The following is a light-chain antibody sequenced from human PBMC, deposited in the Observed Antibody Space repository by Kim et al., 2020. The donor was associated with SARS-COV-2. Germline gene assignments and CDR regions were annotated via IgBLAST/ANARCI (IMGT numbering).Light chain of an antibody. CDR2: VNT. J-gene: IGLJ2*01. V-gene: IGLV1-40*01. Sequence: QSVLTQPPSVSGAPGQRVTISCTGSSSNIGAGYDVYWYQQLPGTAPKLLIYVNTNRPSGVPDRFSASKSGTSASLAITGLQAEDEADYYCQSYDSSLSASVFGGGTKLTVL. CDR3: QSYDSSLSASV. CDR1: SSNIGAGYD.